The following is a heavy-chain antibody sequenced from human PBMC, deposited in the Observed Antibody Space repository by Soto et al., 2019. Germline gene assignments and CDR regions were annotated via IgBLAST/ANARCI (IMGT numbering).Heavy chain of an antibody. CDR1: GGSISGGSYY. J-gene: IGHJ6*02. CDR2: IFFSGST. Sequence: SETLSLTCTVSGGSISGGSYYWGWIRQPPGKGLEWIGSIFFSGSTYYNPSLKSRVTISVDTSKNQFSLKLSPVTAADTAVYYCARDRSSLITGRKSVNYYGMDVWGQGTTVTVSS. D-gene: IGHD6-13*01. V-gene: IGHV4-39*07. CDR3: ARDRSSLITGRKSVNYYGMDV.